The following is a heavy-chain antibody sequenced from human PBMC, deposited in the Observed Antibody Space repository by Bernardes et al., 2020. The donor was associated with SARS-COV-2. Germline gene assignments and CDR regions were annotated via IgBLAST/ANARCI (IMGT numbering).Heavy chain of an antibody. Sequence: GGSLRLSCAASGFTFSSYWMSWVRQAPGKGLEWVANIKQDGSEKYYVDSVKGRFTISRDNAKNSLYLQMNSLRAEDTAVYYCARDSYGGNGWFDYWGQGTLVTVSS. CDR3: ARDSYGGNGWFDY. CDR2: IKQDGSEK. V-gene: IGHV3-7*01. J-gene: IGHJ4*02. D-gene: IGHD4-17*01. CDR1: GFTFSSYW.